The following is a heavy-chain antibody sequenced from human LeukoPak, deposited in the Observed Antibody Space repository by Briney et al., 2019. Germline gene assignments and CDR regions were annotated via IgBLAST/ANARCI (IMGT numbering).Heavy chain of an antibody. J-gene: IGHJ6*04. Sequence: GGSLRLSCAASGFPFSSYNMNWVRQAPGKGLEWVSSISSSSDYIYYADSVKGRFTISRDNAKNSLYLQMNSLRVEDTAVYYCARGGSSGWYVDVWGKGTTVTVSS. CDR1: GFPFSSYN. CDR3: ARGGSSGWYVDV. V-gene: IGHV3-21*01. CDR2: ISSSSDYI. D-gene: IGHD6-19*01.